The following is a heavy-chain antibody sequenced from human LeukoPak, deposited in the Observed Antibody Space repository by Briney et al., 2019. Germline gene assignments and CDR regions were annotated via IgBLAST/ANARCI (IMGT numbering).Heavy chain of an antibody. V-gene: IGHV1-46*01. CDR1: GYTFINYY. D-gene: IGHD4-11*01. CDR3: ARQRDSDWFDP. Sequence: ASVKVSCKASGYTFINYYMHWVRQAPGQGLEWMGIINPSAGSTTYAQNFQGRVTMTRDTSTNTVYMELNSLRSDDTAVYYCARQRDSDWFDPWGQGTLVTVSS. CDR2: INPSAGST. J-gene: IGHJ5*02.